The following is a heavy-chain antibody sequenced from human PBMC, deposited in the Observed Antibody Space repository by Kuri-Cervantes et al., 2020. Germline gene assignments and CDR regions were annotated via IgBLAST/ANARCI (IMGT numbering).Heavy chain of an antibody. CDR1: GYTFTELS. J-gene: IGHJ6*02. V-gene: IGHV1-24*01. CDR3: ATFWAKELLVYYYYGMDV. D-gene: IGHD2-15*01. CDR2: FEPEDGET. Sequence: ASVKVSCKVSGYTFTELSMHWVRQAPGKGLEWMGCFEPEDGETIYAQKFQGRVTMTEDTSTDTAYMELSSLRSEDTAVYYCATFWAKELLVYYYYGMDVWAQGTTVTVSS.